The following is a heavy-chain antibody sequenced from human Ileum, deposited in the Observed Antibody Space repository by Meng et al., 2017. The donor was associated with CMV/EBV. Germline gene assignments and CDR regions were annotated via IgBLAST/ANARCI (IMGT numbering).Heavy chain of an antibody. V-gene: IGHV4-34*01. CDR2: INDSGTT. Sequence: GSFRGYYWSWIRQPPGKGLEWIGEINDSGTTNYNPSLKSRVTMSVQPSKNQFSLNLSSVTAADTAVYYCASPGLCTGSTCYSWAFDIWGQGTLVTVSS. D-gene: IGHD2-8*02. CDR3: ASPGLCTGSTCYSWAFDI. J-gene: IGHJ3*02. CDR1: GSFRGYY.